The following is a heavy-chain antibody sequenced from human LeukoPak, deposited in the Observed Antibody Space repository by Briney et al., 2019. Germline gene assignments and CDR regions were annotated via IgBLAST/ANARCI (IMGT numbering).Heavy chain of an antibody. Sequence: GGSLRLSCAASGFTFSSYGMHWVRQAPGKGLEWVAFIRYDGSNKYYADSVKGRFTISRDNSKNTLYLQMNSLRAEDTAVYYCAKVVPAAISYMDVWGKGTTVTVSS. CDR3: AKVVPAAISYMDV. J-gene: IGHJ6*03. V-gene: IGHV3-30*02. D-gene: IGHD2-2*02. CDR2: IRYDGSNK. CDR1: GFTFSSYG.